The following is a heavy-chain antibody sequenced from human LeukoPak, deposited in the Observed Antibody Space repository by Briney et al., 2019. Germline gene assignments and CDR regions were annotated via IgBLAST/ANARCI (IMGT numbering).Heavy chain of an antibody. Sequence: SETLSLTCTVSGGSISSHYWSWIRQPPGKGLEWIGYIYYSGSTNYNPSLKSRVTISVDTSKNQFSLKLSSVTAADTAAYYCARGGRYSYGNFDYWGQGTLVTVSS. D-gene: IGHD5-18*01. CDR1: GGSISSHY. V-gene: IGHV4-59*11. CDR2: IYYSGST. J-gene: IGHJ4*02. CDR3: ARGGRYSYGNFDY.